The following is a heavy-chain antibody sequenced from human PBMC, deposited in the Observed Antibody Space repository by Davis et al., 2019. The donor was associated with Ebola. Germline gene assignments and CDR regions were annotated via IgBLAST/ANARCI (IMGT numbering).Heavy chain of an antibody. J-gene: IGHJ5*02. D-gene: IGHD3-22*01. Sequence: AASVKVSCKASGYTFTSYYMHWVRQAPGQGLEWMGIINPSSGSTSYAQEFQGRVTMTTDTSTSTAYMELRSLRSDDTAVYYCARVTSSGILNNWFDPWGQGTLVTVSS. CDR2: INPSSGST. CDR3: ARVTSSGILNNWFDP. V-gene: IGHV1-46*01. CDR1: GYTFTSYY.